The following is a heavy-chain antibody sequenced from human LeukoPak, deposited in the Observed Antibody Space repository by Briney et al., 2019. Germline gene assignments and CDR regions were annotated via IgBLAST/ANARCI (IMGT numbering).Heavy chain of an antibody. Sequence: GASVKVSYKASGYTFTSYDINWVRQAPGQGLEWMGWMNPNSGNTVYAQKFQGRVTITSNTSISTAYMELSSLRSEDTAVYYCARAGYSSGWYHAFDIWGQGTMVTVSS. J-gene: IGHJ3*02. CDR1: GYTFTSYD. D-gene: IGHD6-19*01. V-gene: IGHV1-8*03. CDR3: ARAGYSSGWYHAFDI. CDR2: MNPNSGNT.